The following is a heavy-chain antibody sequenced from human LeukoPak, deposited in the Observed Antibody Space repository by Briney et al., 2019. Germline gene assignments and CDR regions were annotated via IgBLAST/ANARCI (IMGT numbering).Heavy chain of an antibody. CDR1: GYTFTGYY. J-gene: IGHJ4*02. V-gene: IGHV1-2*02. CDR2: INPNSGGT. Sequence: SVKVSCKASGYTFTGYYMHWVRQAPGQGLEWMGWINPNSGGTNYAQKFQGRVTMTRDTSISTAYMELSRLRSDDTAVYYCARDPYCSSTSCKLWGQGTLVTVSS. CDR3: ARDPYCSSTSCKL. D-gene: IGHD2-2*01.